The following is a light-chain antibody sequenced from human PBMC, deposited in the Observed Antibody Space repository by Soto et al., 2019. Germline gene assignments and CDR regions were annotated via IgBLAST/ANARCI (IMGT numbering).Light chain of an antibody. J-gene: IGLJ1*01. V-gene: IGLV1-47*02. CDR2: SNN. CDR1: SSNIGSNY. CDR3: AAWDDSLSGYD. Sequence: QSALTQPPSASGTPGQRVTISCSGSSSNIGSNYVYWYQQLPGTAPKLLIYSNNKRPSGVPDRFSGSKSGTSASLAISGLRSEDESDYYCAAWDDSLSGYDFGKGTKLTLL.